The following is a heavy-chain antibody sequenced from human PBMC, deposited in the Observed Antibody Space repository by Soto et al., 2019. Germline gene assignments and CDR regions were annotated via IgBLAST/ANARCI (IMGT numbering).Heavy chain of an antibody. Sequence: SETLSLTCTVSGGSISSSSYYWGWIRQPPGKGLEWIGEINHSGSTNYNPSLKSRVTISVDTSKNQFSLKLSSVTAADTAVYYCARGYTGSASLDYWGQRTLVTVSS. CDR3: ARGYTGSASLDY. CDR2: INHSGST. V-gene: IGHV4-39*07. D-gene: IGHD2-2*02. J-gene: IGHJ4*02. CDR1: GGSISSSSYY.